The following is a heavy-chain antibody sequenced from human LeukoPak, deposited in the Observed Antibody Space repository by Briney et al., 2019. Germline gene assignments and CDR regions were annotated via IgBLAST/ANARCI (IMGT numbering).Heavy chain of an antibody. Sequence: GGSLRLSSAAPGFPFSTYWMHWVRPAPGKGRVWGAGLNSDGSITGYVDSVTGRFTISRDNAKNTLYLQMNSLRAEDTAVYYCARDYYDSSAYYYYYMDVWGKGTTVTISS. CDR2: LNSDGSIT. CDR3: ARDYYDSSAYYYYYMDV. J-gene: IGHJ6*03. V-gene: IGHV3-74*01. CDR1: GFPFSTYW. D-gene: IGHD3-22*01.